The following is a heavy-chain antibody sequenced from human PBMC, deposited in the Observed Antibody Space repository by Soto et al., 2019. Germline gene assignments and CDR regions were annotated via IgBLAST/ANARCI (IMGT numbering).Heavy chain of an antibody. J-gene: IGHJ6*02. V-gene: IGHV1-8*01. Sequence: VKVSCKASGYTFTTYDINWVRQAPGQGLEWLGWMDPNSGSTGYAQNFQGRITMTRNISRNTANMEMSSLQSEDTAVYYCARERKFDFWRKGLDVWGQGTTVTVSS. CDR1: GYTFTTYD. CDR2: MDPNSGST. D-gene: IGHD3-3*01. CDR3: ARERKFDFWRKGLDV.